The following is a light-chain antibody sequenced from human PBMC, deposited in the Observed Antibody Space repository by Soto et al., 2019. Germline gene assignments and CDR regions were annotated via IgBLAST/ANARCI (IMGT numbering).Light chain of an antibody. CDR3: CSYAGGHSKV. Sequence: QSALTQPRSVSGSPGQSVTISCTGISSDVGGYNYVSWYQQHPGKAPKLLVYDVSKRPSGVPDRFSGSKSGNTASLTISGLQAEDEADYYCCSYAGGHSKVFGGGTKVTVL. CDR1: SSDVGGYNY. V-gene: IGLV2-11*01. J-gene: IGLJ1*01. CDR2: DVS.